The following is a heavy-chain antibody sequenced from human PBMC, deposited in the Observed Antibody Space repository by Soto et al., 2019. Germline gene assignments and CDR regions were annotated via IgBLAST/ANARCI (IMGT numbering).Heavy chain of an antibody. Sequence: ASVKDSCKASGYTFTSYHMHWVRQAPGQGLEWMGIINPSGGSTSYAQKFQGRVTMTRDTSTSTVYMALSSLRSEDTAVYYCARSAADIVVVPADPGEGNYYHYGMDVWGQGTPVTVSS. V-gene: IGHV1-46*01. J-gene: IGHJ6*02. CDR1: GYTFTSYH. CDR3: ARSAADIVVVPADPGEGNYYHYGMDV. CDR2: INPSGGST. D-gene: IGHD2-2*01.